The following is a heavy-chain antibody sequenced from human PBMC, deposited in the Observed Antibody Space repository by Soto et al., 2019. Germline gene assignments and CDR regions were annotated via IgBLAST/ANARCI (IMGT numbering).Heavy chain of an antibody. CDR1: GFTFSSYY. CDR2: IKHDESEN. Sequence: PGGSLRLSCVASGFTFSSYYKMWARLGPGRGMGWLAKIKHDESENSYVDSARGRFTISSDNAKESVYLQMDSLGADNTAVYFCGGRARAAAGGNFWGQGTLVTVSS. CDR3: GGRARAAAGGNF. D-gene: IGHD6-13*01. V-gene: IGHV3-7*03. J-gene: IGHJ4*02.